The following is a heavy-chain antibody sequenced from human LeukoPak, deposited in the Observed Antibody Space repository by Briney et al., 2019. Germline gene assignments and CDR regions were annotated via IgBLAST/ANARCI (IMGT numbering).Heavy chain of an antibody. CDR2: INPNSGGT. D-gene: IGHD4-17*01. V-gene: IGHV1-2*04. CDR1: GYTFTGYY. Sequence: ASVKVPCKASGYTFTGYYMHWVRQAPGQGLEWMGWINPNSGGTNYAQKFQGWVTMTRDTSISTAYMELSRLRSDDTAVYYCARDTVTSENWFDPWGQGTLVTVSS. CDR3: ARDTVTSENWFDP. J-gene: IGHJ5*02.